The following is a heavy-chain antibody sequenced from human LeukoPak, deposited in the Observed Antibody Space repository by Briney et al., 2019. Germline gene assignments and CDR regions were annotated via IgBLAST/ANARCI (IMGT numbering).Heavy chain of an antibody. CDR2: IKQDGTEK. V-gene: IGHV3-7*01. J-gene: IGHJ4*02. Sequence: PGGSLRLSCAASGFTFSNYWMSWVRQAPGKGLEWVANIKQDGTEKYYVDSVKGRFTISRDNAKNPLYLQMNSLRAEDTAIYYCGPSSWDYWGQGTLVTVSS. CDR3: GPSSWDY. CDR1: GFTFSNYW. D-gene: IGHD6-19*01.